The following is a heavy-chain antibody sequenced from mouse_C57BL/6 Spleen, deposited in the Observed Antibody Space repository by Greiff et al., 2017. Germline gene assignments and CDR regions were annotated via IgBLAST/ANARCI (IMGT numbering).Heavy chain of an antibody. CDR3: ARGGYSSFYYFDY. Sequence: QVQLQQSGAELMKPGASVKLSCKATGYTSTGYWIEWVKQRLGHGLEWIGEIFLVSGSTNSNEKCKGKSTFTADTSSNTAYMQLNSLTTEDSAMYYCARGGYSSFYYFDYWGQGTTLTVSA. D-gene: IGHD1-1*01. V-gene: IGHV1-9*01. J-gene: IGHJ2*01. CDR2: IFLVSGST. CDR1: GYTSTGYW.